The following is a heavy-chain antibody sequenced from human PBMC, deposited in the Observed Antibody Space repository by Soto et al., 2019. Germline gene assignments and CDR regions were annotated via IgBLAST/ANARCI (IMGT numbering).Heavy chain of an antibody. D-gene: IGHD6-19*01. CDR1: AGSFSNHY. CDR3: ARGDITGWYFDY. CDR2: INHRGST. Sequence: QGHLQQWGAGLLKPSETLSLTCAVYAGSFSNHYWTWIRQTPGKGLEWIGEINHRGSTNYNPSLRSRVTISVDTSKNQFSLTLRSVTAADTAVYYCARGDITGWYFDYWGQGTPVTVSS. J-gene: IGHJ4*02. V-gene: IGHV4-34*01.